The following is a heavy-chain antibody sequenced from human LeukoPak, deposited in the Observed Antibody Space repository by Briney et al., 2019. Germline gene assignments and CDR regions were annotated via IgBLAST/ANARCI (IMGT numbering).Heavy chain of an antibody. D-gene: IGHD6-19*01. J-gene: IGHJ4*02. Sequence: GGSLRLSCAASGFTVSSNYMNWVRQAPGKGLEWVSLIYGGGSTYYTDSVKGRVTISRDNSKNPLYLQMNSLRAEDTAVYYCARDLASNTGWEFDYWGQGTLVTVSS. CDR1: GFTVSSNY. V-gene: IGHV3-53*01. CDR3: ARDLASNTGWEFDY. CDR2: IYGGGST.